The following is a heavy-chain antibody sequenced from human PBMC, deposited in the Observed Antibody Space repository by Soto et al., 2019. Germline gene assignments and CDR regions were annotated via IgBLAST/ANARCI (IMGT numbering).Heavy chain of an antibody. V-gene: IGHV3-23*01. CDR2: ISGSGGST. CDR1: GFTFSSYA. J-gene: IGHJ6*02. D-gene: IGHD3-3*01. Sequence: GGSLRLSCAASGFTFSSYAMSWVRQAPGKGLEWVSAISGSGGSTYYADSVKGRFTISRDNSKNTLYLQMNSLGAEDTAVYYCAKDGHAYYDFWSGYYILVPTNYYYYGMDVWGQGTTVTVSS. CDR3: AKDGHAYYDFWSGYYILVPTNYYYYGMDV.